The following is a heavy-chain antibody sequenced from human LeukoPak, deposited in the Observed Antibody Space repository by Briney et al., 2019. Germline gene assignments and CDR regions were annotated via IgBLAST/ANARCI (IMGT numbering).Heavy chain of an antibody. CDR3: ARERTVQGHPYYCYRDV. V-gene: IGHV3-21*04. Sequence: GGSLRLSCAASGFTFSSYSMNWVRQAPGKGLEWVSSISSSSSYIYYADSVKGRFTISRDNAKNSLYLQMNSLRAEDTAVYYLARERTVQGHPYYCYRDVWGKAGTVTVP. CDR2: ISSSSSYI. D-gene: IGHD1-1*01. CDR1: GFTFSSYS. J-gene: IGHJ6*03.